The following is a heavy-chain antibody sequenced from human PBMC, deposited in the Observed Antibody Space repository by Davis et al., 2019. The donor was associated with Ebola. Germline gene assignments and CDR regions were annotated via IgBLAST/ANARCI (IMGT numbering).Heavy chain of an antibody. Sequence: PGGSLRLSCAASGFTFSSHWMHWVRQAPGKGLVWVSRIKTDGSMTGYGDSVQGRFTISRDNAKNTLYLQMNDLRAEETAVYYCAREGRIFGCDYWGQGALVTVSS. J-gene: IGHJ4*02. V-gene: IGHV3-74*01. CDR2: IKTDGSMT. D-gene: IGHD3-3*01. CDR3: AREGRIFGCDY. CDR1: GFTFSSHW.